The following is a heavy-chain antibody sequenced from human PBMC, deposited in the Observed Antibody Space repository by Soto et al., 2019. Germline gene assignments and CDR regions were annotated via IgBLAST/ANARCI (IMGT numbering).Heavy chain of an antibody. CDR2: INHSGST. V-gene: IGHV4-34*01. CDR3: ARIRYYWHWFDP. Sequence: QVQLQQWGAGLLKPSETLSLTCAVYGGSFSGYYWSWIRQPPGKGLEWIGEINHSGSTNYNPSLKSLVTISVDTSKNQFSLKLSSVTAADTAVYYCARIRYYWHWFDPWGQGTLVTVSS. J-gene: IGHJ5*02. CDR1: GGSFSGYY. D-gene: IGHD3-22*01.